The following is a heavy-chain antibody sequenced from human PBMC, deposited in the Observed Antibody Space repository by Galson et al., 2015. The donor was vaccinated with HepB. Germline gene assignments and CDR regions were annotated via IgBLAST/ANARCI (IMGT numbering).Heavy chain of an antibody. D-gene: IGHD6-13*01. CDR3: ARDISSWYYLDY. J-gene: IGHJ4*02. V-gene: IGHV3-30*03. CDR2: ILYDGSIK. CDR1: GFTFSGYV. Sequence: SLRLSCAASGFTFSGYVMHWVRQAPGKGLEWVAAILYDGSIKYYADSVKGRFTISRDNSRNTLYLQMNSLRDEDTAVYYCARDISSWYYLDYWGQGTLVTVSS.